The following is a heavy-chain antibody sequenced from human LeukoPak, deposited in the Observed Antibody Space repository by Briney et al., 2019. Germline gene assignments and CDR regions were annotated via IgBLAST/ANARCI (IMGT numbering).Heavy chain of an antibody. CDR1: GGTFSSYA. Sequence: SVKVSCKTSGGTFSSYAISWVRQAPGQGLEWMGGIIPIFGAANYAQKFQGRVTITADESTSTAYMELSSLRSEDTAVYYCARDIRQSGGYYYGMDVWGQGTTVTVSS. CDR2: IIPIFGAA. J-gene: IGHJ6*02. CDR3: ARDIRQSGGYYYGMDV. D-gene: IGHD1-14*01. V-gene: IGHV1-69*13.